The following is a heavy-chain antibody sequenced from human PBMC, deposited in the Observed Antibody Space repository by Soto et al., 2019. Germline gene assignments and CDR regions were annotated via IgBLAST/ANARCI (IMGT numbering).Heavy chain of an antibody. V-gene: IGHV3-53*01. J-gene: IGHJ6*02. CDR3: ARDLGDMDV. Sequence: EVQVVESGGDLIQPGGSLRLSCAVSGFSVSSSNVHWVRQAPEKGLEWISLIYSGGSTYYTDSVKGRFTISRDISKNTVYLQMNSMRVEDTAVYYCARDLGDMDVWGQGTMVTVSS. CDR2: IYSGGST. CDR1: GFSVSSSN.